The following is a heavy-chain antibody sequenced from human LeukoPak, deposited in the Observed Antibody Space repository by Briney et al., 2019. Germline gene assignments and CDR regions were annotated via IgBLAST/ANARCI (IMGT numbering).Heavy chain of an antibody. CDR2: ISNDGSNK. V-gene: IGHV3-30*18. Sequence: PGGSLTLSCAASGCTFSTYWMHWVRQAPGAGLEWVAVISNDGSNKYYADSVKGRFTISRDNSKNKLYLQMNSLRAEDTAVYYCAKDGQGLTYYFDYWGQGTLVTVSS. D-gene: IGHD3-9*01. CDR3: AKDGQGLTYYFDY. J-gene: IGHJ4*02. CDR1: GCTFSTYW.